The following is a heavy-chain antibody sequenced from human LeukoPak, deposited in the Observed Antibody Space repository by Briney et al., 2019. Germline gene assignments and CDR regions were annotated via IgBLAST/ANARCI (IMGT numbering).Heavy chain of an antibody. Sequence: GGPLRLSCGACGFTFSSYWMQWVRQAPEKGLVWVSRNTSDGSTTSCASSVKGRLTISGKNAKNTLYLQMNSRRAEDTAVYYCARVRVDCSSTSCYLYFDYWGQGTLVTVSS. CDR2: NTSDGSTT. D-gene: IGHD2-2*01. J-gene: IGHJ4*02. CDR3: ARVRVDCSSTSCYLYFDY. V-gene: IGHV3-74*01. CDR1: GFTFSSYW.